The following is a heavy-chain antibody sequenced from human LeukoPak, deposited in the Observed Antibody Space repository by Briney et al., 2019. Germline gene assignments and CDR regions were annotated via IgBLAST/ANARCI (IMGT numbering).Heavy chain of an antibody. D-gene: IGHD3-10*01. V-gene: IGHV3-23*01. CDR3: AKRHGSGIKYFEF. Sequence: GGSLRLFCAASGFTFSNYDMSWVRQAPGKGLEWVSTITGSGGTTYHADSVKGRFTISRDNSKNTLYLQMNSLRAEDTAIYYCAKRHGSGIKYFEFWGQGTLVTVSS. CDR1: GFTFSNYD. CDR2: ITGSGGTT. J-gene: IGHJ4*02.